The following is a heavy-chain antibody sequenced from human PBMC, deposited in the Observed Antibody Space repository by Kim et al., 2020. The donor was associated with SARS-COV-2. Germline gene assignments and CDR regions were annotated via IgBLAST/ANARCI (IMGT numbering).Heavy chain of an antibody. V-gene: IGHV3-9*01. D-gene: IGHD6-19*01. J-gene: IGHJ2*01. Sequence: DSVKGRFTISRDNAKNSLYLQMNSLRAEDTALYYCAKDIDSGWHDWYFDLWGRGTLVTVSS. CDR3: AKDIDSGWHDWYFDL.